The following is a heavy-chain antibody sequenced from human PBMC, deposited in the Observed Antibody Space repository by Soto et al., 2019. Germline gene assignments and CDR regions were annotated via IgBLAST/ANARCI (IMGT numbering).Heavy chain of an antibody. CDR3: ARGEGGPRWGSIDY. Sequence: ASVKXSCKASAYTFTSYCVNWVRQATGQGLEWMGWINPNSGGTNYAQKFQGWVTMTRDTSISTAYMELSRLRSDDTAVYYCARGEGGPRWGSIDYWGQGTLVTVSS. D-gene: IGHD2-21*01. V-gene: IGHV1-2*04. CDR2: INPNSGGT. CDR1: AYTFTSYC. J-gene: IGHJ4*02.